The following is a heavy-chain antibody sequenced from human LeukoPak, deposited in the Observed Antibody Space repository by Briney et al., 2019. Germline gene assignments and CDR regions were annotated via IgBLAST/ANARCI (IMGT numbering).Heavy chain of an antibody. CDR2: INPHSGGT. J-gene: IGHJ4*02. D-gene: IGHD2-21*02. CDR3: VREGNELLSKNFDY. CDR1: GFTFTGYY. Sequence: ASVKVSCKASGFTFTGYYIHWVRQAPGQGLEWMGYINPHSGGTSSPQKFQGRVTMTTDTSISAAHMELCSLISDDTAMYYCVREGNELLSKNFDYWGQGTLVTVSS. V-gene: IGHV1-2*02.